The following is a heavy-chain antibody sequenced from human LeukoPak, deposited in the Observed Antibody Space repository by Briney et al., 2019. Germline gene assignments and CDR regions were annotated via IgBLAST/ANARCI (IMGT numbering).Heavy chain of an antibody. J-gene: IGHJ4*02. Sequence: GGSLRLSCAASGFSVSSNYVSWVRQAPGKGLEWVSSISSSSSYIYYADSVKGRFTISRDNAKNSLYLQMNSLRAEDTAVYYCASKSPNDWGQGTLVTVSS. CDR3: ASKSPND. CDR1: GFSVSSNY. V-gene: IGHV3-21*01. D-gene: IGHD4/OR15-4a*01. CDR2: ISSSSSYI.